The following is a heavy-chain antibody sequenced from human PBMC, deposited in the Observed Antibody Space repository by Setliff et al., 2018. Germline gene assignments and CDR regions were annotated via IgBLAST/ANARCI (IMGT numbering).Heavy chain of an antibody. CDR2: IQKRGSTTT. CDR3: ARDQFSSGWYGPPESYFDC. D-gene: IGHD6-19*01. CDR1: GDSMSSYY. Sequence: PSETLSLTCNVSGDSMSSYYWSWIRQAPGKGLEWLGYIQKRGSTTTKYNPSLGSRISMSLDTSKNQFSLQLSSVSDGDTAVYYCARDQFSSGWYGPPESYFDCWGQGILVTVS. V-gene: IGHV4-59*01. J-gene: IGHJ4*02.